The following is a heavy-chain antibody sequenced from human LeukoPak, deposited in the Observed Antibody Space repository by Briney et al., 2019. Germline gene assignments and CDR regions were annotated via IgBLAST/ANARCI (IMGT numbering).Heavy chain of an antibody. J-gene: IGHJ4*02. CDR2: IIPIFGTA. CDR3: ARDEGDYDSPT. V-gene: IGHV1-69*13. D-gene: IGHD3-22*01. Sequence: SVKVSCKASGYSFATYYMHWVRQAPGQGLEWMGGIIPIFGTANYAQKFQGRVTITADESTSTAYMELSSLRSEDTAVYYCARDEGDYDSPTWGQGTLVTVSS. CDR1: GYSFATYY.